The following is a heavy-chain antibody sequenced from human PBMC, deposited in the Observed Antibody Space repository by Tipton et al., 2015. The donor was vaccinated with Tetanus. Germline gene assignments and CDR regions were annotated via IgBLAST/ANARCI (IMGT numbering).Heavy chain of an antibody. CDR3: ARHLIYTYTSRYFDY. Sequence: TLSLTCAVSGASISTNRRFDWAWIRQPPGKGLEWIGSISYSGSTSYSPSLKSRVTMSVDTSRTKFSLNLTSVAASDTAVYFCARHLIYTYTSRYFDYWGLGTLVTVSS. CDR2: ISYSGST. J-gene: IGHJ4*02. D-gene: IGHD5-18*01. CDR1: GASISTNRRFD. V-gene: IGHV4-39*01.